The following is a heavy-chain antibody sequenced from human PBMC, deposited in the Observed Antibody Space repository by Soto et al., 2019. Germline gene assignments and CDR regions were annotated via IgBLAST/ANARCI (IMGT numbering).Heavy chain of an antibody. V-gene: IGHV5-10-1*01. CDR1: GYSFANYW. D-gene: IGHD2-21*02. CDR2: IDCGDSYT. J-gene: IGHJ4*02. Sequence: GESLKISCEVSGYSFANYWISWVRQMPGQGLQWLETIDCGDSYTRYSPSFQGHVSISADRSLNTAYLHLTSLQASDTAIYFCARQNHGGDSTYLDYWGQGALVTVSS. CDR3: ARQNHGGDSTYLDY.